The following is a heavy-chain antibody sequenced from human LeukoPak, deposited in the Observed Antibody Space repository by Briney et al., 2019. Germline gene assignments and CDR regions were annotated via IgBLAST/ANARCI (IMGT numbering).Heavy chain of an antibody. CDR3: ANMGGSSSPLDY. D-gene: IGHD6-13*01. V-gene: IGHV3-74*01. CDR1: GFTFSNYW. CDR2: INSDGSNT. Sequence: QPGGSLRLSCAAFGFTFSNYWMHWVRQAPGKGLVWVSRINSDGSNTNYADSVKGRFTISRDNAKNALYLQMNSLRAEDTAVYYCANMGGSSSPLDYWGQGTLVTVSS. J-gene: IGHJ4*02.